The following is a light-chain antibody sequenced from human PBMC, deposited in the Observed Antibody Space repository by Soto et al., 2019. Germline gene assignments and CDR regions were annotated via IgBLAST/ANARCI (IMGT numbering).Light chain of an antibody. Sequence: QSVLTQPASVSGSPGQSITISCTGTSSDVGSYNLVSWYQQHPGKAPKIMIYEVSNRPSGVSNRFSGSKSGNTASLTISGLQAEDEADYYCCSYAGSSTLYVFGTGTKLTVL. CDR1: SSDVGSYNL. CDR3: CSYAGSSTLYV. V-gene: IGLV2-23*02. J-gene: IGLJ1*01. CDR2: EVS.